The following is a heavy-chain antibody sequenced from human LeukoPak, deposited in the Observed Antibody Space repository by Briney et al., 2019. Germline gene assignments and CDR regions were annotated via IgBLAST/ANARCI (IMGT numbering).Heavy chain of an antibody. CDR3: ARGSEGSSGWYNWFDP. J-gene: IGHJ5*02. CDR2: IYISGST. D-gene: IGHD6-19*01. Sequence: PSETLSLTCTVSGGSISGYYWSWIRQPAGKGLEWIGRIYISGSTDYNPSLKSRVTMSADTSKNQFSLKLSSVTAADTAVYYCARGSEGSSGWYNWFDPWGQGTLVTVSS. CDR1: GGSISGYY. V-gene: IGHV4-4*07.